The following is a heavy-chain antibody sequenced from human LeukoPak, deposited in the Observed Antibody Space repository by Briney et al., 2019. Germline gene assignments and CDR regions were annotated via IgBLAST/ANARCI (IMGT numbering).Heavy chain of an antibody. D-gene: IGHD3-10*01. CDR2: IYYSGST. CDR1: GGSISTYY. V-gene: IGHV4-59*12. Sequence: SETLSLTCTVSGGSISTYYWSWIRQPPGKGLEWIGYIYYSGSTNYNPSLKSRVTISVDTSKNQFSLKLSSVTAADTAVYYCARDRGHYYGSGFDPWGQGTLVTVSS. CDR3: ARDRGHYYGSGFDP. J-gene: IGHJ5*02.